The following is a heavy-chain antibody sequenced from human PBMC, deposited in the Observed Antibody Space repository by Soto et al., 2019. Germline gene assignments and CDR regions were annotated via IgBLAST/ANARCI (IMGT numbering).Heavy chain of an antibody. J-gene: IGHJ4*02. V-gene: IGHV3-30*03. CDR3: VCEVASGY. CDR2: ISRDGSTM. Sequence: QVQLVESGGGVVQPGRSLRLSCAASGVTLSNFGMHWVRQAPGKGLEWVAVISRDGSTMFYADSVKGRFTISRDTSRNTLYLQMNSLRAEDTAVYPCVCEVASGYWGQGTLVTVSS. CDR1: GVTLSNFG. D-gene: IGHD2-21*01.